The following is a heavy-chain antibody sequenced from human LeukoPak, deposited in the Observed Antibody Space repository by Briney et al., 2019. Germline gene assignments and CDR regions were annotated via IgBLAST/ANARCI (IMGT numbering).Heavy chain of an antibody. D-gene: IGHD3-16*02. V-gene: IGHV3-21*01. CDR3: LLQMTYGELSDPDF. Sequence: GGSLRPSCAASGFTLSSLALHWVRQAPGKGLEWVSSSGTRGGTKYYADSVMGRFTSSRDSAMNSVSLQINSLRAEDTAVYYCLLQMTYGELSDPDFRGQGTLVTVSS. J-gene: IGHJ4*02. CDR2: SGTRGGTK. CDR1: GFTLSSLA.